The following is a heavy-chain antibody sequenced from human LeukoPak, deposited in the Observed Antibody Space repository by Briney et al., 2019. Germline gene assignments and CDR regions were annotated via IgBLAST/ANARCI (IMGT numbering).Heavy chain of an antibody. J-gene: IGHJ4*02. V-gene: IGHV3-21*01. D-gene: IGHD5-18*01. CDR2: ISSSSSYI. CDR1: GFTFSSYS. CDR3: AGGYSYGHEFDY. Sequence: GGSLRLSCAASGFTFSSYSMNWVRQAPGKGLEWVSSISSSSSYIYYADSVKGRFTISRDNAKNSLYLQMNSLRAEDTAVYYCAGGYSYGHEFDYWGQGTLVTVSS.